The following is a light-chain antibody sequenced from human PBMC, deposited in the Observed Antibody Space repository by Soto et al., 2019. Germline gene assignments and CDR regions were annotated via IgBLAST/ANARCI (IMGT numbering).Light chain of an antibody. CDR2: KAS. J-gene: IGKJ1*01. CDR1: QILVDRDGNTY. CDR3: MQGTLWPWT. Sequence: TQSPLSMPAILGRPTSISCSSSQILVDRDGNTYFNWYQRRPGQPPRRLIYKASYRDSGVPDRFSGSGSGTYFTLTISRVEADDVGFYYCMQGTLWPWTFGQGTKVDIK. V-gene: IGKV2-30*01.